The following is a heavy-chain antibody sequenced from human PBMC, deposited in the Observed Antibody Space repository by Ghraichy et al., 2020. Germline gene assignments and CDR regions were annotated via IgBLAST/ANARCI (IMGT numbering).Heavy chain of an antibody. Sequence: GGSLRLSCAASGFTFSSYDMHLVRQATGKGLEWVSAIGTAGDTYYPGSVKGRFTISRENAKNSLYLQMNSLRAGDTAVYYCARGGRSRDGYNFSYWGQGTLVTVSS. CDR1: GFTFSSYD. D-gene: IGHD5-24*01. CDR3: ARGGRSRDGYNFSY. V-gene: IGHV3-13*01. J-gene: IGHJ4*02. CDR2: IGTAGDT.